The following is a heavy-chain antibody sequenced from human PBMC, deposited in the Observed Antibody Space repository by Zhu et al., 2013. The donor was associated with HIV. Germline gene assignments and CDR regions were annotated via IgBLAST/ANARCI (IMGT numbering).Heavy chain of an antibody. D-gene: IGHD1-26*01. Sequence: QVQLVQSGAEVKKPGSSVKVSCKASGGTFSSYAITWVRQAPGQGLEFMGWGSTYNLYRMLAPKFQGRVTMTTDKSTTTVYMELRSLRSDDTATYYCGRDAVGATGFDIWGQGTMVIVSS. CDR3: GRDAVGATGFDI. CDR1: GGTFSSYA. V-gene: IGHV1-18*01. J-gene: IGHJ3*02. CDR2: GSTYNLYR.